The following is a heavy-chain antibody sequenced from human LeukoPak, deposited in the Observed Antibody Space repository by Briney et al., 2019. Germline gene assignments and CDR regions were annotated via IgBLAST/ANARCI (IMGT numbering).Heavy chain of an antibody. CDR2: INHSGST. CDR1: GGSFSGYY. V-gene: IGHV4-34*01. CDR3: ARGRVVVATTHFDY. J-gene: IGHJ4*02. D-gene: IGHD5-12*01. Sequence: SETLSLTCAVYGGSFSGYYWSWIRQPPGKGLEWIGEINHSGSTNYNPSLKSRVTISVDTSKNQFSLKLTSVSAADTAVYYCARGRVVVATTHFDYWGQGTLVTVSS.